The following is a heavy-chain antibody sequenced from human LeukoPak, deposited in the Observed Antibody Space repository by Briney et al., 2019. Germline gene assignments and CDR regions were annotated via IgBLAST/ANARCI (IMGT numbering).Heavy chain of an antibody. Sequence: SETLSLTCTVSGGSIGSYYWSWIRQPPGKGLEWIGYIYYSGSTNYNPSLKSRVTISVDTSKNQFSLKLSSVTAADTAVYYCARDDGSGYWGQGTLVTVSS. V-gene: IGHV4-59*01. CDR3: ARDDGSGY. J-gene: IGHJ4*02. D-gene: IGHD3-10*01. CDR1: GGSIGSYY. CDR2: IYYSGST.